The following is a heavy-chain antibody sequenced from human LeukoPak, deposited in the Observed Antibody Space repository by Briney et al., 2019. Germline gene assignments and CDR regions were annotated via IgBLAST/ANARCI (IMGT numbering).Heavy chain of an antibody. D-gene: IGHD3-10*01. CDR2: IIPIFGTA. Sequence: SVEVSCKASGGTFSSYAISWVRQAPGQGLEWMGGIIPIFGTANYAQKFQGRVTITADESPSTAYMELSSLRSEDTAVYYCARSPYGSGKGPYYYYYYGMDVWGQGTTVTVSS. CDR1: GGTFSSYA. V-gene: IGHV1-69*13. J-gene: IGHJ6*02. CDR3: ARSPYGSGKGPYYYYYYGMDV.